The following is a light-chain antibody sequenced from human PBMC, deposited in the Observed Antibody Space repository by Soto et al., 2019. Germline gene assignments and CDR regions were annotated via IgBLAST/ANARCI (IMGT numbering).Light chain of an antibody. CDR2: DAS. CDR1: QSVRNY. CDR3: QQRSNWPPYT. Sequence: EIVLTQSPATLSLSPGETATRSCRASQSVRNYFAWYQQKPGQAPRLLIYDASNRATGIPARFSGSGSGTDFTLTISSLEPEDFAVYYCQQRSNWPPYTFGQGIKLEIQ. V-gene: IGKV3-11*01. J-gene: IGKJ2*01.